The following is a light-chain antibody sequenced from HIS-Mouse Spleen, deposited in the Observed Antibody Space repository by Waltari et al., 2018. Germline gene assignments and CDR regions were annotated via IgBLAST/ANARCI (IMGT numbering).Light chain of an antibody. Sequence: DIVMTQSPDSLAVSLGERATINCKSSQSVLYSSNNKNFLAWYQQKPGQPPKLLIYWASTRESGVPDRFSGSGSGTDFTLTISSLHAVDVAVYYCQQYYSTPPYTFGQGTKLEIK. CDR3: QQYYSTPPYT. J-gene: IGKJ2*01. CDR1: QSVLYSSNNKNF. CDR2: WAS. V-gene: IGKV4-1*01.